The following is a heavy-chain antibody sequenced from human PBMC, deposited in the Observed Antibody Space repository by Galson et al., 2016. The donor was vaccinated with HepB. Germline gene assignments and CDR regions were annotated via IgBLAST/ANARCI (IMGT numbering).Heavy chain of an antibody. V-gene: IGHV2-70*13. CDR2: IDWEDDK. J-gene: IGHJ5*02. CDR3: ARMIKGSVGWYQRES. CDR1: GFSLNTYGMC. Sequence: PALVKPTQTLTLTCTFSGFSLNTYGMCVSWIRQSPGKALEWLALIDWEDDKYYSTSLKTRLSISTDTSKNQVVLTMTNMDPVDTATHYCARMIKGSVGWYQRESWGQGPLVSVSS. D-gene: IGHD6-19*01.